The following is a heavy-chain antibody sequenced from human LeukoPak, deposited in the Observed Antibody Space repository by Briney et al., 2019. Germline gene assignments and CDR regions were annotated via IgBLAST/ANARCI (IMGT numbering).Heavy chain of an antibody. Sequence: PGGSLRLSCAASGFTFSTYWMHWVRQAPGTGLVWVSLINSDGSSTNYADSVKGRFTISRHNSKNTLCLQMNSLRAEDTAVYYCARAISYGFMDYWGQGTLVTVS. V-gene: IGHV3-74*01. D-gene: IGHD5-18*01. CDR1: GFTFSTYW. CDR3: ARAISYGFMDY. J-gene: IGHJ4*02. CDR2: INSDGSST.